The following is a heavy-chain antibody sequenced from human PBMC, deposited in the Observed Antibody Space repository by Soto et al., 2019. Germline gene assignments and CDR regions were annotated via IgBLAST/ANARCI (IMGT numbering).Heavy chain of an antibody. D-gene: IGHD3-10*01. CDR2: IYYSGST. J-gene: IGHJ6*02. CDR3: ARDPYSYGSGTNGMDV. V-gene: IGHV4-31*03. CDR1: GGSISSGGYY. Sequence: QVQLQESGPGLVKPSQTLSLTCTVSGGSISSGGYYWSWIRQHPGKGLEWIGYIYYSGSTYYNPSLKSRVTISVDTSKNQFSLKLSSVTAADTAVYYCARDPYSYGSGTNGMDVWGQGTTVTVSS.